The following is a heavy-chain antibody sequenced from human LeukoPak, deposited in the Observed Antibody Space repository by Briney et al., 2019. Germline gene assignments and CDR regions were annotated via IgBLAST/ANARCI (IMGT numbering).Heavy chain of an antibody. V-gene: IGHV5-10-1*01. CDR2: IDPSDSYT. CDR1: GYSFTSYW. D-gene: IGHD1-26*01. CDR3: ARALGSGYALDV. Sequence: GESLKISCKGSGYSFTSYWITWVRQMPGKGLEWMGRIDPSDSYTIYSPSFLGHVTISADKSICTAYLQWRSLKASDTAMYYCARALGSGYALDVWGQGTTVIVSS. J-gene: IGHJ6*02.